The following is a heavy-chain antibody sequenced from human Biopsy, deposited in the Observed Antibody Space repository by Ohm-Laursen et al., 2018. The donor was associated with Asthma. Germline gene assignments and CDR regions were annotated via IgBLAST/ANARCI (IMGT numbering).Heavy chain of an antibody. CDR1: GFNLNTYT. D-gene: IGHD1-14*01. J-gene: IGHJ2*01. V-gene: IGHV3-30*04. CDR2: ISYDGKFK. Sequence: SLRLSCTASGFNLNTYTLSWVRQAPGQGLAWLSTISYDGKFKSFADSVKGRFTISRDYSKDTLYLQMNSLRLEDTGVYFCARDAGMNLAPGHWSFDLWCRGTLLTVSS. CDR3: ARDAGMNLAPGHWSFDL.